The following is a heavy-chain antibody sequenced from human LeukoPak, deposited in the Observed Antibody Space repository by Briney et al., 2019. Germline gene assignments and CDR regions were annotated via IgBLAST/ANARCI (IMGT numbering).Heavy chain of an antibody. CDR2: IYHSGNT. V-gene: IGHV4-61*01. D-gene: IGHD2-2*02. CDR3: ARAPGYCSSTSCYKSYYYGMDV. Sequence: SETLSLTCTVSGGSVSSGSSFWSWIRQPPGKGLEWIGYIYHSGNTNYNPSLKSRVTISVDTSRNQFSLKLSSVTAADTAVYYCARAPGYCSSTSCYKSYYYGMDVWGQGTTVTVSS. J-gene: IGHJ6*02. CDR1: GGSVSSGSSF.